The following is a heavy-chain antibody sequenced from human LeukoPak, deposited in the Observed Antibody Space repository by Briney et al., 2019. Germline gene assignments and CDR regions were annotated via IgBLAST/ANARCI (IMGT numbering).Heavy chain of an antibody. J-gene: IGHJ2*01. CDR2: ISSSSSYI. V-gene: IGHV3-21*04. Sequence: GGSLRLSCAASGFIFSIYSMNWVRQAPGKGLEWVSSISSSSSYIYYADSVKGRFTISRDNAKNSLYLQMNSLRAEDTAVYYCARLVVAATRGNWYFDLWGRGTLVTVSS. CDR3: ARLVVAATRGNWYFDL. D-gene: IGHD2-15*01. CDR1: GFIFSIYS.